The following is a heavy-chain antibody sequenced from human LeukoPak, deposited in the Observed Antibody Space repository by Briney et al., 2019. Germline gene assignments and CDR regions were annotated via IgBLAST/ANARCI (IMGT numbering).Heavy chain of an antibody. Sequence: ASVKVSCKASGYTFTGYYMHWVRQAPGQGLEGMGWINPNSGGTNYAQKFQGRVTMTRDTSISTAYMELSRLRSDDTAVYYCARDLDNWNDVGPLDYWGQGTLVTVSS. D-gene: IGHD1-20*01. CDR3: ARDLDNWNDVGPLDY. CDR2: INPNSGGT. CDR1: GYTFTGYY. V-gene: IGHV1-2*02. J-gene: IGHJ4*02.